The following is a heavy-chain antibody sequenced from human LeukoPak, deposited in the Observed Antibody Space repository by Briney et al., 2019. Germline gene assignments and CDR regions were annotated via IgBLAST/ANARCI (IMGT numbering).Heavy chain of an antibody. V-gene: IGHV4-59*01. D-gene: IGHD2-21*01. CDR2: IYYSGST. Sequence: PSETLSLTCTVSGGSISSYYWSWIRQPPGKGLEWIGYIYYSGSTNYNPSLKSRVTISVDTSKNQFSLKLSSVTAADTAVYYCAREKLWGDAFDIWGQGTMVTVSS. J-gene: IGHJ3*02. CDR3: AREKLWGDAFDI. CDR1: GGSISSYY.